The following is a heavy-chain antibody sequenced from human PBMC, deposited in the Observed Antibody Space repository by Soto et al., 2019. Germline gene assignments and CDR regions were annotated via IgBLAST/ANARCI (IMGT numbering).Heavy chain of an antibody. CDR3: ARLGDYYDSSGYYRYYYYGMDV. D-gene: IGHD3-22*01. J-gene: IGHJ6*02. CDR2: IYYSGST. Sequence: PSETLSLTCTVSGGSISSYYWSWIRQPPGKGLEWIGYIYYSGSTNYNPSLKSRVTISVDTSKNQFSLKLSSVTAADTAVYYCARLGDYYDSSGYYRYYYYGMDVWGQGTTVTVSS. CDR1: GGSISSYY. V-gene: IGHV4-59*08.